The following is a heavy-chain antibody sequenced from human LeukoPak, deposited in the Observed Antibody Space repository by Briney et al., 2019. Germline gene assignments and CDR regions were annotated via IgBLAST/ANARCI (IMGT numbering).Heavy chain of an antibody. D-gene: IGHD4-11*01. V-gene: IGHV4-30-2*01. CDR1: GGSISSGGYS. CDR3: ARFIFSNRGYFDY. J-gene: IGHJ4*02. CDR2: IYHSGST. Sequence: SETLSLTCAVSGGSISSGGYSWSWIRQPPGKGLEWIGYIYHSGSTYYNPSLKSRVTISVDTSKNQFSLKLSSVTAADTAVYYCARFIFSNRGYFDYWGQGTLVTVSS.